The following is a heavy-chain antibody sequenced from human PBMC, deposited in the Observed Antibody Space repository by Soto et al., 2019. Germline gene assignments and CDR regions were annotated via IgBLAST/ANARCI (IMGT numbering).Heavy chain of an antibody. D-gene: IGHD2-2*01. CDR3: AKSPTRYCSSTSCPPGGMDV. CDR1: GFTFSSYG. Sequence: GGSLRLSCAASGFTFSSYGMHWVRQAPGKGLEWVAVISYDGSNKYYADSVKGRFTISRDNSKNTLYLQMNSLRAEDTAVYYCAKSPTRYCSSTSCPPGGMDVWGQGTTVTVSS. CDR2: ISYDGSNK. V-gene: IGHV3-30*18. J-gene: IGHJ6*02.